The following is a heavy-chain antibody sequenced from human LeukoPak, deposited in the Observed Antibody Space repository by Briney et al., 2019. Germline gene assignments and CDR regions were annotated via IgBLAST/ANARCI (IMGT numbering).Heavy chain of an antibody. V-gene: IGHV3-64*01. Sequence: GGSLRLSCAASGFTFSSYAMHWVRQAPGKGLEYVSAISSNGGSTHYANSVKGRFTISRDNSKNTLYLQMGSLRAEDMAVYYCARGHSGWYYYYYYMDVWGKGTTVTVSS. J-gene: IGHJ6*03. CDR1: GFTFSSYA. D-gene: IGHD6-19*01. CDR2: ISSNGGST. CDR3: ARGHSGWYYYYYYMDV.